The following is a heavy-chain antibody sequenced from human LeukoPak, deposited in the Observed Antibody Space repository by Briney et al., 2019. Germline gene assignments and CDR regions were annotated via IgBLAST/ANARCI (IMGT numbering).Heavy chain of an antibody. CDR1: GFTFSSYA. J-gene: IGHJ4*02. CDR3: ASQLPPDPYYFDY. Sequence: GGSLRLSCAASGFTFSSYAMSWVRQAPGKGLEWVSAISGSGGSTYYADSVKGRFTISRDNSKNSLYLQMNSLRAEDTAVYYCASQLPPDPYYFDYWGQGTLVTVSS. CDR2: ISGSGGST. V-gene: IGHV3-23*01. D-gene: IGHD2-2*01.